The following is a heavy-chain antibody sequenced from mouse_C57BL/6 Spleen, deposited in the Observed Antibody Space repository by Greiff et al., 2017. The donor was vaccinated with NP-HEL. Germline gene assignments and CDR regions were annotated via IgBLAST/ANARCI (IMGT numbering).Heavy chain of an antibody. J-gene: IGHJ1*03. D-gene: IGHD3-3*01. Sequence: LVESGAELVRPGASVTLSCKASGYTFTDYEMHWVKQTPVHGLEWIGAIDPETGGTAYNQKFKGKAILTADKSSSTAYMELRSLTSEDSAVYYCTRGDLPFGGTGTTVTVSS. CDR3: TRGDLPF. V-gene: IGHV1-15*01. CDR2: IDPETGGT. CDR1: GYTFTDYE.